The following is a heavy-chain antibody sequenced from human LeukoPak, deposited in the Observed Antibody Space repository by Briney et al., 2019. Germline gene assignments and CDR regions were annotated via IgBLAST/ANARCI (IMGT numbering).Heavy chain of an antibody. V-gene: IGHV3-48*04. CDR3: ASWSLLWFGELLRAPSGDAFDI. J-gene: IGHJ3*02. Sequence: GGTLRLSCAASGFTFSSYGMSWVRQAPGKGLEWVSYISSSGSTIYYADSVKGRFTISRDNAKNSLYLQMNSLRAEDTAVYYCASWSLLWFGELLRAPSGDAFDIWGQGTMVTVSS. CDR1: GFTFSSYG. CDR2: ISSSGSTI. D-gene: IGHD3-10*01.